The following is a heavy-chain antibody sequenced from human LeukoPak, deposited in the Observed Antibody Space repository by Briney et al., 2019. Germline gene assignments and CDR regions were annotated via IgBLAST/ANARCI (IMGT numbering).Heavy chain of an antibody. CDR1: GYNFTRYW. V-gene: IGHV5-51*01. CDR3: ARSLMVRGVIRWFDP. D-gene: IGHD3-10*01. Sequence: GESLKISCKGSGYNFTRYWTVWVRQMPGKGLEWMGIIYPGDSDTKYSPSFQGQVTISADKSISTAYLQWSSLKASDTAMYYCARSLMVRGVIRWFDPWGQGTLVTVSS. J-gene: IGHJ5*02. CDR2: IYPGDSDT.